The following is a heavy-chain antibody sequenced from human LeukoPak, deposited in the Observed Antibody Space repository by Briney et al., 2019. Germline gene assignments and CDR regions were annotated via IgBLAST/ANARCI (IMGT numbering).Heavy chain of an antibody. Sequence: GGSLRLSCAASGFTFSSYWMSWVRQAPGKGLEWVANINQDGSEKYFVDSVKGRFTISRDNAKNSLYLQMNSLRAVDTAVYYCIRLFHFDYWGQGTLVTVSS. J-gene: IGHJ4*02. CDR3: IRLFHFDY. V-gene: IGHV3-7*01. CDR2: INQDGSEK. D-gene: IGHD4-17*01. CDR1: GFTFSSYW.